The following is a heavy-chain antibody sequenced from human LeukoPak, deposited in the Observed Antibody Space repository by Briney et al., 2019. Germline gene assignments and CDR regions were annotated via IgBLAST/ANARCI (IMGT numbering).Heavy chain of an antibody. CDR1: GGSISSSSYY. J-gene: IGHJ4*02. CDR3: ARVDSSNWYDSRGYFDY. V-gene: IGHV4-61*05. Sequence: SETLSLTCTVSGGSISSSSYYWAWIRQPPGKGLEWIGYISYTGSTNYNPSLKSRVTISIDTSKNQFSLKLRSVTAADTAVYYCARVDSSNWYDSRGYFDYWGQGTLVTVSS. CDR2: ISYTGST. D-gene: IGHD6-13*01.